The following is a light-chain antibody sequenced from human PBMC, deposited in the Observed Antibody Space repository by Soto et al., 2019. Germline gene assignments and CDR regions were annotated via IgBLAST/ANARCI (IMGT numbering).Light chain of an antibody. CDR2: VAS. V-gene: IGKV3-20*01. CDR1: QSVNSPY. J-gene: IGKJ4*01. CDR3: QHYGSSVT. Sequence: IWLTQSPGTLSLSPGERATLSCRASQSVNSPYLACCQHKPGQAPRLLIYVASSRATGIPGRFSGSGSATAFTLTISRLEPEDFAVYYFQHYGSSVTFGGGTKVDIK.